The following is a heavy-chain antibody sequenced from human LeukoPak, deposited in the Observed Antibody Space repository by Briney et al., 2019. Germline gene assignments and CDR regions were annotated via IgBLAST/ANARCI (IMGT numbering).Heavy chain of an antibody. J-gene: IGHJ4*02. V-gene: IGHV1-46*01. CDR3: ARVKRGGTGTGPDFDY. Sequence: ASVKVSCKASGYTFTSYYMHWVRQAPGQGLEWMGIINPSGGSTSYAQKFQGRVTMTRDTSTSTVYMELSSLRSEDTAVYYCARVKRGGTGTGPDFDYWGQGTLVTVSS. D-gene: IGHD1-1*01. CDR2: INPSGGST. CDR1: GYTFTSYY.